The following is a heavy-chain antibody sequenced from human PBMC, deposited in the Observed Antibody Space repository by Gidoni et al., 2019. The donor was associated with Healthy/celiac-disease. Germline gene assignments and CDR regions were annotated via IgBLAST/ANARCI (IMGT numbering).Heavy chain of an antibody. V-gene: IGHV4-34*01. CDR2: INHSGST. J-gene: IGHJ1*01. D-gene: IGHD7-27*01. CDR3: ARGQKRAVAPLWPWGPKYFQH. Sequence: QVQLQQWGAGLLKPSATLSLTCAVYGGPFSGYYWSWIRQPPGKGLEWIGEINHSGSTNYNPSLKSRVTISVDTSKNQFSLKLSSVTAADTAVYYCARGQKRAVAPLWPWGPKYFQHWGQGTLVTVSS. CDR1: GGPFSGYY.